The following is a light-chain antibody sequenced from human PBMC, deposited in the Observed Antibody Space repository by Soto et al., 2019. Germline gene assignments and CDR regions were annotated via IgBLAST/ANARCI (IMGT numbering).Light chain of an antibody. J-gene: IGLJ2*01. V-gene: IGLV2-8*01. CDR2: EFN. CDR1: SSDVGGYNY. CDR3: SSYAGSNNFVI. Sequence: QSALTQPPSASGSPGQSVTISCTGTSSDVGGYNYVSWYQQHPGKAPKLMIYEFNKRPSGVPDRFSGSKSGNTASLTVSGLQADDEADYYCSSYAGSNNFVIFGGGTKVTVL.